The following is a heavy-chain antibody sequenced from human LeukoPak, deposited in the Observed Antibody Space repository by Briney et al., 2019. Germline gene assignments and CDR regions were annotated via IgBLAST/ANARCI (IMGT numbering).Heavy chain of an antibody. V-gene: IGHV3-23*01. D-gene: IGHD3-22*01. Sequence: GGSLRLSCADPGFSSSGYVVSWVRPAPGKGLEWVSAICVSGGSTYYADPVKGRFTISRDNTKNALYLQINSLRAEDTAVYYCAKKEDESSPGDAFDIWGQGTMVTVSS. CDR2: ICVSGGST. CDR3: AKKEDESSPGDAFDI. J-gene: IGHJ3*02. CDR1: GFSSSGYV.